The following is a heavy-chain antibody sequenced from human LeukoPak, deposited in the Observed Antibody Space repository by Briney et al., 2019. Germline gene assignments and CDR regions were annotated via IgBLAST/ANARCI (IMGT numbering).Heavy chain of an antibody. CDR1: GGSTSGYY. V-gene: IGHV4-59*01. Sequence: SETLSLTCTVSGGSTSGYYWSWIRQPPGKGLEWIGYIYYSGSTNYDPSLKSRVTISVDTSKNKFSLKLSSVTAADTAVYYCARVGYSSSWYVVGAFDYWGRGTLVTVSS. J-gene: IGHJ4*02. D-gene: IGHD6-13*01. CDR2: IYYSGST. CDR3: ARVGYSSSWYVVGAFDY.